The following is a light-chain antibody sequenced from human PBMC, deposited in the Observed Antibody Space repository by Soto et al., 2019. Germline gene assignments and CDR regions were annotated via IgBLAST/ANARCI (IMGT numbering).Light chain of an antibody. CDR3: QTLGNGSRV. Sequence: QSVLTQSPSASASLGASVKLTCTLSSGHSSYAIAWHQQQPETGPRYVMKLKSDGSHSKGDGIPDRFSGSSSGAERYLTNSRLQSEEESDYYGQTLGNGSRVLGGGTKLPV. V-gene: IGLV4-69*01. CDR1: SGHSSYA. J-gene: IGLJ3*02. CDR2: LKSDGSH.